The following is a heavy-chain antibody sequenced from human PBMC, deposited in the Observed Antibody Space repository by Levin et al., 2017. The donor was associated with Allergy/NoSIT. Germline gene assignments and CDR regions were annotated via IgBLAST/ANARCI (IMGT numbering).Heavy chain of an antibody. Sequence: ASETLSLTCTVSGGSISSGDYYWSWIRQPPGKGLEWIGYIYYSGSTYYNPSLKSRVTISVDTSKNQFSLKLSSVTAADTAVYYCAREIQLMVLNYFDYWGQGTLVTVSS. J-gene: IGHJ4*02. CDR3: AREIQLMVLNYFDY. D-gene: IGHD5-18*01. V-gene: IGHV4-30-4*01. CDR2: IYYSGST. CDR1: GGSISSGDYY.